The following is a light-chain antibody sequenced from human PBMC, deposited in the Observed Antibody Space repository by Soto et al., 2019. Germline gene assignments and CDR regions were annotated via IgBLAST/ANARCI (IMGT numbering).Light chain of an antibody. CDR3: NSYTHKSTGV. CDR2: EVS. J-gene: IGLJ1*01. V-gene: IGLV2-14*01. Sequence: QSALTQPASVSGSPGQSLTISCTGTSSDVGGYNYVSWYQQHPGKAPKLIIYEVSNRPSGVSNRFSGSKSGNTASLTISGLQAEDEADYYCNSYTHKSTGVFGTGTKLTVL. CDR1: SSDVGGYNY.